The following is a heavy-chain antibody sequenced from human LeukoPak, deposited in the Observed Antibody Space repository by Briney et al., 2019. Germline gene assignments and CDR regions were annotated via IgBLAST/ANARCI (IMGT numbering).Heavy chain of an antibody. D-gene: IGHD1/OR15-1a*01. J-gene: IGHJ4*02. Sequence: PSQTLSLTCTVSGGSISSGSYYWSWIRQPAGKGLEWIGRIYTSGSTNYNPSLKSRVTISVDTSKNQFSLKLSSVTAADTAVYYCARSWNSRAYYFDYWGQGTLVTVSS. CDR2: IYTSGST. CDR3: ARSWNSRAYYFDY. CDR1: GGSISSGSYY. V-gene: IGHV4-61*02.